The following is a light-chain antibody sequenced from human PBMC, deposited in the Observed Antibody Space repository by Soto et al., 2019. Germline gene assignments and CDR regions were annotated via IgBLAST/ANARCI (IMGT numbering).Light chain of an antibody. CDR2: SHS. CDR3: AAWDDSLNAYV. CDR1: NFNIGANT. V-gene: IGLV1-44*01. J-gene: IGLJ1*01. Sequence: QSVLTQPPSASGTPGQRVAFCCSGSNFNIGANTVNWYQQLPGAAPNLLIYSHSQRPSGVPDRFSGSKSGTSASLAISGLQSDYEADYYCAAWDDSLNAYVFGTGTKVTVL.